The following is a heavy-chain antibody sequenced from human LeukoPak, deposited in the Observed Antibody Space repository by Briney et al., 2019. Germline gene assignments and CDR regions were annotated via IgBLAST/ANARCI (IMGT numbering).Heavy chain of an antibody. CDR2: ISAYNGNT. Sequence: ASVKVSCKASGYTFTSYGISWVRQAPGQGLEWMGWISAYNGNTNYAQKLQGRVTMTTDTSTSTAYMELRSLRPDDTAVYYCARDRSGWFSDAFDIWGQGTMVTVSS. CDR3: ARDRSGWFSDAFDI. D-gene: IGHD6-19*01. J-gene: IGHJ3*02. CDR1: GYTFTSYG. V-gene: IGHV1-18*01.